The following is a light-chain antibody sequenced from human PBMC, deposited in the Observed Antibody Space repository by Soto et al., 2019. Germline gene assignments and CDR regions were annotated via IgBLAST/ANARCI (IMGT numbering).Light chain of an antibody. Sequence: EIVLTQSPGILSLSPGERATLSCRASQSVSSDYLAWYQQILGQPPRLLIYGASNRATGIPDRFSGWGSGTDFTLTISGLEPEDFAVYYCQQYSTPPLTFGGGTKVDIK. V-gene: IGKV3-20*01. CDR1: QSVSSDY. CDR2: GAS. J-gene: IGKJ4*01. CDR3: QQYSTPPLT.